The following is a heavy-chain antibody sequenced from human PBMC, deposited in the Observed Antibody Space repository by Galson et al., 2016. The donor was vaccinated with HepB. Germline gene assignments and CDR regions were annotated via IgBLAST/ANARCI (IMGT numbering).Heavy chain of an antibody. CDR1: GFTFSRYG. CDR2: ISYDGGDK. V-gene: IGHV3-30*19. D-gene: IGHD2-21*02. Sequence: SLRLSCAASGFTFSRYGMHWVRQAPGKGLEWVAVISYDGGDKHYADSVKGRFTVSRDNSKNTLFLQMKSLRVEDTAVYYCAKLDCGRDCPRDDWGQGTQVTVS. J-gene: IGHJ4*02. CDR3: AKLDCGRDCPRDD.